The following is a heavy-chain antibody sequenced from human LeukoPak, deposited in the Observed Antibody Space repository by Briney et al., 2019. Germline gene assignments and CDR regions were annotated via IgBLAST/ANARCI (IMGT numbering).Heavy chain of an antibody. V-gene: IGHV3-23*01. CDR1: GFTFSSYS. Sequence: GGSLRLSCAASGFTFSSYSMSWVRQAPGKGLEWVSAISGSGGSTYYADSVKGRFTISRDNSKNTLYLQMNSLRAEDTAVYYCAKDMGNYDFCSGLISTETFDAFDIWGQGTMVTVSS. CDR3: AKDMGNYDFCSGLISTETFDAFDI. J-gene: IGHJ3*02. CDR2: ISGSGGST. D-gene: IGHD3-3*01.